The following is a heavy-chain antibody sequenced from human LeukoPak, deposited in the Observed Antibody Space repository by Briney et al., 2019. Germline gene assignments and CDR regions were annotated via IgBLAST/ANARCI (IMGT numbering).Heavy chain of an antibody. Sequence: GASVKVSCKASGYTFTSYGISWVRQAPGQGLEWMGWISAYNGNTNYAQKLQGRVTITADKSTSTAYMELSSLRSEDTAVYYCARVPVPAAKGVTYYGMDVWGQGTTVTVSS. J-gene: IGHJ6*02. CDR2: ISAYNGNT. V-gene: IGHV1-18*01. D-gene: IGHD2-2*01. CDR1: GYTFTSYG. CDR3: ARVPVPAAKGVTYYGMDV.